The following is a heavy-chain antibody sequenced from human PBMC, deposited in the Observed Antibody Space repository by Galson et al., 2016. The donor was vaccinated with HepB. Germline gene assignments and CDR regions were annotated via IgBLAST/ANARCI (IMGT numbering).Heavy chain of an antibody. D-gene: IGHD1-14*01. CDR3: AREGSGLTFDY. V-gene: IGHV1-69*06. CDR1: GGSFSSYA. Sequence: SVKVSCKASGGSFSSYAISWVRQVPGQGLQWMGGIIPIFGTANYAQKFQGRVTITADKSTSTAYTELSSLRSEDTAVYYCAREGSGLTFDYWGQGTLVTVSS. J-gene: IGHJ4*02. CDR2: IIPIFGTA.